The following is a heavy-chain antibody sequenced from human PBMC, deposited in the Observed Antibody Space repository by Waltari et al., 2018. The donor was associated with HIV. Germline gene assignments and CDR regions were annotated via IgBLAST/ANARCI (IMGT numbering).Heavy chain of an antibody. J-gene: IGHJ4*02. CDR2: IRWDSVSI. V-gene: IGHV3-9*01. Sequence: EVQLVESGGGLVQPGRSLRLSCAASGFTFDDYAMHWVRQAPGKGLDWVCGIRWDSVSIDYAGSVKGRFTITRDNSKNSLYLHMNSLTTEDTAFYFCAKAHYGSGSRYYFDYWGQGTLVTVSS. CDR3: AKAHYGSGSRYYFDY. CDR1: GFTFDDYA. D-gene: IGHD3-10*01.